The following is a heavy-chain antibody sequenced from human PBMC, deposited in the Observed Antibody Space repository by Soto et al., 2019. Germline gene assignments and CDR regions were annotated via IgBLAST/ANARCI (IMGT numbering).Heavy chain of an antibody. Sequence: GGSLRLSCAASGFTFDDYAMHWVRQAPGKGLEWVSGISWNSGSIGYADSVKGRFTISRDNAKNSLYLQMNSLRAEDTAVYYCTRVRLGSSRSSDYWGQGILVTVSS. CDR3: TRVRLGSSRSSDY. V-gene: IGHV3-9*01. J-gene: IGHJ4*02. CDR2: ISWNSGSI. CDR1: GFTFDDYA. D-gene: IGHD6-19*01.